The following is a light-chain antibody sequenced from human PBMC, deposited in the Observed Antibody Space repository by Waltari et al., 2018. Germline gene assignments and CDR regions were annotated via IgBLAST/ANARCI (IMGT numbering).Light chain of an antibody. J-gene: IGLJ3*02. Sequence: QSMLIQPPSASGTPGQRVFISCSVSASNLGRHSVNWYQHLPGTAPKLLIYYDKQRPSGVPDRFSGSKSGTSASLAISGRQSEDEADYYCASWDDGLWVFGGGTRLTVL. CDR1: ASNLGRHS. V-gene: IGLV1-44*01. CDR3: ASWDDGLWV. CDR2: YDK.